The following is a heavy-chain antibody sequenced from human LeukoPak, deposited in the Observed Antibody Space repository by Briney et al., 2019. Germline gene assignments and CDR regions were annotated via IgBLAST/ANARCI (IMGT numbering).Heavy chain of an antibody. D-gene: IGHD1-26*01. V-gene: IGHV3-7*01. J-gene: IGHJ4*02. CDR3: ARDLFSGSYQEDF. CDR1: GITLSSYW. CDR2: IKYDGSAK. Sequence: PGGSLRLSCAASGITLSSYWMSWVRQAPGKGLEWVANIKYDGSAKYYVDSVKGRFTISRDDAKNSLYLEMNSLRAEDTAVYYCARDLFSGSYQEDFWGQGALVTVSS.